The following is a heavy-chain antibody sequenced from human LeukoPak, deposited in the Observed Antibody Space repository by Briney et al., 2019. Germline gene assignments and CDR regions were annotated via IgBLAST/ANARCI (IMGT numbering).Heavy chain of an antibody. D-gene: IGHD5-24*01. J-gene: IGHJ4*02. CDR3: ARAVEMATTYYFDY. V-gene: IGHV1-18*01. CDR2: ISAYNGNT. Sequence: GASVKVSCKASGYTFTSYGISWVRQAPGQGLEWMGWISAYNGNTNYAQKLQGRVTMTTDTSTSTAYMELRSLRSDDTAVYYCARAVEMATTYYFDYWGQGTLVTVSS. CDR1: GYTFTSYG.